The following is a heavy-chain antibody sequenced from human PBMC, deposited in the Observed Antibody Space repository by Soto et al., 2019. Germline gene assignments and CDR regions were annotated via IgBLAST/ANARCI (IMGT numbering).Heavy chain of an antibody. V-gene: IGHV1-69*01. CDR1: GDTFNNHL. J-gene: IGHJ6*02. CDR3: ARCIKLDYLHGFDV. CDR2: IVPMYGTP. Sequence: QVQLLQPGSEVREPGSSVRVSCKASGDTFNNHLIAWVRQAPGQGLEWMGGIVPMYGTPHFAQKFQGRFSIAADEAKRTVYMELNGLGRDDTATLYCARCIKLDYLHGFDVWGQGTTVTVSS. D-gene: IGHD3-10*01.